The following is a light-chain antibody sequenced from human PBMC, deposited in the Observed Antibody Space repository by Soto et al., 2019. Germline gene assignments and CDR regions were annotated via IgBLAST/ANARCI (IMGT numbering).Light chain of an antibody. Sequence: DVVMTQSPLSLPVTLGQPASISCRSSQSPLYSDGNTYLSLFHQRPGQSPRRLIYKVSHRDSGVPARFSGSGSGTDFTLQINRVEAEDLGVYYCMQGTYWPYTFGQGTKLEIK. CDR1: QSPLYSDGNTY. J-gene: IGKJ2*01. CDR2: KVS. V-gene: IGKV2-30*01. CDR3: MQGTYWPYT.